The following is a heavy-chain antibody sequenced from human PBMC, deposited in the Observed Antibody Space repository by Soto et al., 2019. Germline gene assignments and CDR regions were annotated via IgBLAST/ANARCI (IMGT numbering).Heavy chain of an antibody. Sequence: QVQLQESGPGLVKPSQTLSLTCTVSGGSISSGCYYWSWIRQHPGKGLEWIGYIYYRGSTYYNPSLKTRVTISVDTSKHLFSLKLTSVTAADTAVYYCAGEEDSSGAFAIWGEGTMVTVSS. CDR2: IYYRGST. CDR3: AGEEDSSGAFAI. V-gene: IGHV4-31*03. D-gene: IGHD3-22*01. J-gene: IGHJ3*02. CDR1: GGSISSGCYY.